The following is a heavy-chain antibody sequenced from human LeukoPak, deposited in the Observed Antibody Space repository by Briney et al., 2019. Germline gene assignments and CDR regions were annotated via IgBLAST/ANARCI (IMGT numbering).Heavy chain of an antibody. Sequence: GGFLRLSCTASGFTFGDYAMSWFRQAPGKGLEWVGFIRSKAYGGTTEYAASVKGRFTISRDDSKSIAYLQMNSLRAEDTAVYYCARQYSSSWPVDYWGQGTLVTVSS. J-gene: IGHJ4*02. V-gene: IGHV3-49*03. CDR1: GFTFGDYA. D-gene: IGHD6-13*01. CDR2: IRSKAYGGTT. CDR3: ARQYSSSWPVDY.